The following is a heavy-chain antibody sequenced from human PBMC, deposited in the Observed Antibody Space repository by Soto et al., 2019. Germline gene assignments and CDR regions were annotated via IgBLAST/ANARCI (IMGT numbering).Heavy chain of an antibody. CDR2: ISGSGGST. Sequence: GGSLRLSCAASGFTFSSYAMIWVRQAPGKGLEWVSAISGSGGSTYYADSVKGRFTISRDNSKNTLYLQMNSLRAEDTAVYYCAKDGPGYSYGNNWFDPWGQGTLVTVSS. CDR1: GFTFSSYA. CDR3: AKDGPGYSYGNNWFDP. J-gene: IGHJ5*02. D-gene: IGHD5-18*01. V-gene: IGHV3-23*01.